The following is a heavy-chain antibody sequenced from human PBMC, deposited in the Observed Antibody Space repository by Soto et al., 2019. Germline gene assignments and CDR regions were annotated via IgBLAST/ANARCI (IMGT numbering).Heavy chain of an antibody. CDR1: GYTFTSYY. D-gene: IGHD2-21*01. CDR3: ASSVNSGGGMDV. Sequence: GASVKVSCKASGYTFTSYYMHWVRQAPGQGLEWMGIINPSGGSTSYAQKFQGRVTMTRDTSTSTVYMELSSLRSEDTAVYYCASSVNSGGGMDVWGQGTTVTVSS. V-gene: IGHV1-46*01. J-gene: IGHJ6*02. CDR2: INPSGGST.